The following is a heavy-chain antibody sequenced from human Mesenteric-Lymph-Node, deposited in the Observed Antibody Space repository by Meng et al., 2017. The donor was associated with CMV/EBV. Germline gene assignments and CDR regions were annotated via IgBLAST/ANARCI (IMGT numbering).Heavy chain of an antibody. J-gene: IGHJ6*02. V-gene: IGHV4-31*03. CDR1: GGSIGSGGYY. Sequence: LRLSCTVSGGSIGSGGYYWSWIRQHPGKGLEWIGYIHYSGSTYYNPSLKSRLTISVDTSKNQFSLDLSSVTAADTAVYYCARDHEQQLGSDVWGQGTTVTVSS. CDR3: ARDHEQQLGSDV. D-gene: IGHD6-13*01. CDR2: IHYSGST.